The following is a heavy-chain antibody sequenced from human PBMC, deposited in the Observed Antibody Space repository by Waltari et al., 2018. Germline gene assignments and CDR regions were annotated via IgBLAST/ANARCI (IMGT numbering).Heavy chain of an antibody. CDR3: AKEKYYDSSGLLDY. V-gene: IGHV3-30*18. J-gene: IGHJ4*02. D-gene: IGHD3-22*01. CDR1: GFTFSSYG. Sequence: QVQLVESGGGVVQPGRSLRLSCAASGFTFSSYGMHWVRKDPGKGLEWVAVISYDGSNKYYADSVKGRFTISRDNSKNTLYLQMNSLRAEDTAVYYCAKEKYYDSSGLLDYWGQGTLVTVSS. CDR2: ISYDGSNK.